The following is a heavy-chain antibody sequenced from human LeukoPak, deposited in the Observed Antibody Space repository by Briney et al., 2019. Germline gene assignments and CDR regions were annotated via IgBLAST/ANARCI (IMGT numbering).Heavy chain of an antibody. J-gene: IGHJ6*02. CDR1: GFTFSSYA. V-gene: IGHV3-30-3*01. CDR3: ARDPNYYDSTPDV. CDR2: ISYDGSNK. D-gene: IGHD3-22*01. Sequence: QSGGSLRLSCAASGFTFSSYAMHWVRQAPGKGLEWVAVISYDGSNKYYADSVKGRFTISRDNSKNTLYLQMNSLRAEDTAVYYCARDPNYYDSTPDVWGQGTTVTVSS.